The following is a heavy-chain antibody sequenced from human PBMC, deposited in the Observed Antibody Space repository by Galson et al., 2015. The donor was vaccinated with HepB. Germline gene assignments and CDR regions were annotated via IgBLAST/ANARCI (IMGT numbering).Heavy chain of an antibody. Sequence: SLRLSCAASGFIFDDYAMHWVRQAPGKGLEWVPGISWNSGSIGYADSVKGRFTISRDNARNSLYLQMHSLTTEDTAFYYCAKAYASSPNYWYFDLWGRGTLVTVSS. CDR3: AKAYASSPNYWYFDL. V-gene: IGHV3-9*01. CDR1: GFIFDDYA. J-gene: IGHJ2*01. D-gene: IGHD6-6*01. CDR2: ISWNSGSI.